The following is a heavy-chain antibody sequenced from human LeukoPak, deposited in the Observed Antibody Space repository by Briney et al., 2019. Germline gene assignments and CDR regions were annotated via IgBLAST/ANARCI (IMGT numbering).Heavy chain of an antibody. V-gene: IGHV3-30*01. D-gene: IGHD3-10*01. CDR3: ARDRHYYGSGSENWFDP. CDR2: ISYDGSNK. Sequence: PGGSLRLSCAASGFTFSSYAMHWVRQAPGKGLEWVAVISYDGSNKYYADSVKGRFTIPRDNSKNTLYLQMNSLRAEDTAVYYCARDRHYYGSGSENWFDPWGQGTLVTVSS. CDR1: GFTFSSYA. J-gene: IGHJ5*02.